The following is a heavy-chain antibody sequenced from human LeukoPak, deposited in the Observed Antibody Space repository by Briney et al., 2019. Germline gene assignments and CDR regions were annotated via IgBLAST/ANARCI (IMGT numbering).Heavy chain of an antibody. CDR1: GGSISSYY. CDR2: INHSGST. CDR3: ARAEIVVVVAATRVHWFDP. Sequence: PSETLSLTCTVSGGSISSYYWSWIRQPPGKGLEWIGEINHSGSTNYNPSLKSRVTISVDTSKSQFSLKLSSVTAADTAVYYCARAEIVVVVAATRVHWFDPWGQGTLVTVSS. J-gene: IGHJ5*02. D-gene: IGHD2-15*01. V-gene: IGHV4-34*01.